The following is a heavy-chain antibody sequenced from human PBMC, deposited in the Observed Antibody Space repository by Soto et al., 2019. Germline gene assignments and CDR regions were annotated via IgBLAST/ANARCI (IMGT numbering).Heavy chain of an antibody. J-gene: IGHJ1*01. CDR1: GVTFRNHG. CDR2: IWYDGSNK. Sequence: LRVRNRAAGVTFRNHGGRRILQTPGKGLEWVAVIWYDGSNKYYADSVKGRFTISRDNSKNTLYLQMNSLRAEDTAVYFCAREDSSGWQHAAYLQHWGQGSLVTVSS. CDR3: AREDSSGWQHAAYLQH. D-gene: IGHD6-25*01. V-gene: IGHV3-33*01.